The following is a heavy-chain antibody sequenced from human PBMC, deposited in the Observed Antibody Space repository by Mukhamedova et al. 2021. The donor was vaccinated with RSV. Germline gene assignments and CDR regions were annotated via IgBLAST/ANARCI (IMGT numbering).Heavy chain of an antibody. Sequence: VSHISGSGTNTHYADSVKGRFTISRDNSKNTLSLQMDSLRADDAAVYYCAKSRYDSSGYYPIIFFDSWGPGTLVTVSS. V-gene: IGHV3-23*01. D-gene: IGHD3-22*01. CDR2: ISGSGTNT. CDR3: AKSRYDSSGYYPIIFFDS. J-gene: IGHJ4*02.